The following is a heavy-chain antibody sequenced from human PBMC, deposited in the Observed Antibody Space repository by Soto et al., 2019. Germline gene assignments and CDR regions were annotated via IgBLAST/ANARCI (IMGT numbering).Heavy chain of an antibody. J-gene: IGHJ5*02. V-gene: IGHV1-18*01. CDR2: INAYNGNT. Sequence: QVQLVQSGAEVKKPGASVKVSCKASGYTFTSYGISWVRQAPGQGLEWMGWINAYNGNTNYAQKLQGRVTTTTDTTTSTAYMQLRSLTSDDTAVYYCARLLPPFDPWGQGTLVTVSS. CDR3: ARLLPPFDP. CDR1: GYTFTSYG.